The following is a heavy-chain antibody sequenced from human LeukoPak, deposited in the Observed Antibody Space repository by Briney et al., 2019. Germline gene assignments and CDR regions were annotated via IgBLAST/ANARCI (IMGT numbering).Heavy chain of an antibody. Sequence: PGRSLRLSCAASGFTFDDYAMHWVRQAPGKGLEWVSGISWNSGSIGYADSVKGRFTISRDNAKNSLYLQMNSLRAEDTAVYYCARDRGLLGDAFDIWGQGTMVTVSS. CDR1: GFTFDDYA. CDR2: ISWNSGSI. V-gene: IGHV3-9*01. J-gene: IGHJ3*02. D-gene: IGHD3-10*01. CDR3: ARDRGLLGDAFDI.